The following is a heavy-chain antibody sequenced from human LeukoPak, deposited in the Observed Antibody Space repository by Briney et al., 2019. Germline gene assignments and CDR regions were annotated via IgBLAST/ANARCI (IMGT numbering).Heavy chain of an antibody. J-gene: IGHJ4*02. CDR1: GFTFSNAW. D-gene: IGHD4-17*01. CDR2: IKSKTDGGTT. V-gene: IGHV3-15*01. CDR3: TTKRLRPPFDY. Sequence: PGGSLKLSCAASGFTFSNAWISWVRQAPGKGLEWFGRIKSKTDGGTTDYAAPVKGRFTISRDDSKNTLYLQMNSLKTEDTAVYYCTTKRLRPPFDYWGQGTLVTVSS.